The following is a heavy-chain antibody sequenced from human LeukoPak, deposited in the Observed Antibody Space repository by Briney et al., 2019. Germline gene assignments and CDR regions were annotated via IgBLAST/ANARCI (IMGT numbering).Heavy chain of an antibody. D-gene: IGHD3-10*01. CDR3: ARAIRSGSYSNSTNYYYYMDV. Sequence: SETLSLTCTVSGGSISSYYWSWIRQPPGKRLEWIGYIYYSGSTNYNPSLKSRVTISVDTSKNQFSLKLSSVTAADTAVYYCARAIRSGSYSNSTNYYYYMDVWGKGTTVTVSS. J-gene: IGHJ6*03. V-gene: IGHV4-59*08. CDR1: GGSISSYY. CDR2: IYYSGST.